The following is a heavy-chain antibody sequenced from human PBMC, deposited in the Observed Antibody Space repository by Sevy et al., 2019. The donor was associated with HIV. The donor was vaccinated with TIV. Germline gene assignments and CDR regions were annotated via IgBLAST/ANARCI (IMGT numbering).Heavy chain of an antibody. D-gene: IGHD3-22*01. CDR2: ISASGYST. CDR1: GIAFSTYA. J-gene: IGHJ4*02. CDR3: AKDFSDVYYYDSSATVDY. Sequence: GGSLRLSCAASGIAFSTYAMFWVRRAPGKGLEWVSSISASGYSTYYADSVKGRFTLSRDNSRNTLDLQMNSLRADDTAVYYCAKDFSDVYYYDSSATVDYWGQGTLVTVSS. V-gene: IGHV3-23*01.